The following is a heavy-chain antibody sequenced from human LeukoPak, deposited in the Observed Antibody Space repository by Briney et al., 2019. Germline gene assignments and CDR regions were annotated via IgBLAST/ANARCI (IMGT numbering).Heavy chain of an antibody. CDR2: INWNGGST. Sequence: GGSLRLSCGASGFTFDDYGMSWVRQAPGKGLEWVSGINWNGGSTGYADSVKGRFTISRDNAKKSLYLQMNSLRAEDTALYHCARARSSSWYDWFDPWGQGTLVTVSS. CDR1: GFTFDDYG. D-gene: IGHD6-13*01. J-gene: IGHJ5*02. CDR3: ARARSSSWYDWFDP. V-gene: IGHV3-20*01.